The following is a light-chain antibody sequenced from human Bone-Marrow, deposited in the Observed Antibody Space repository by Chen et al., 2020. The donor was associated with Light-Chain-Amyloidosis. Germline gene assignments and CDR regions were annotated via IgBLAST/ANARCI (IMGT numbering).Light chain of an antibody. J-gene: IGLJ2*01. CDR3: AAWDDSLNGVV. CDR1: SSNIGSKT. V-gene: IGLV1-44*01. CDR2: GNH. Sequence: QSVLTQPPSASGTPGQRVTISWSGSSSNIGSKTVNWYQQLPGTAPKLLIYGNHQRPSGVPDRFACSKSGTSASLAISGLQSEDEADYYCAAWDDSLNGVVFGGGTKLTVL.